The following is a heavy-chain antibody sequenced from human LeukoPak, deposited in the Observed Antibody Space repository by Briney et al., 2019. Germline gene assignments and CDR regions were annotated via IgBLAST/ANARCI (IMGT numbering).Heavy chain of an antibody. CDR3: ARGARAGYNLEPFDY. CDR2: IYYSGST. V-gene: IGHV4-59*08. D-gene: IGHD5-24*01. CDR1: GGSISSYY. Sequence: SETLSLTCTVSGGSISSYYWSWIRQPPGKGLEWIGYIYYSGSTKYNPSLKSRVTISVDTSKNQFSLKLSSVTAADTAVYYCARGARAGYNLEPFDYWGQGTLSPSPQ. J-gene: IGHJ4*02.